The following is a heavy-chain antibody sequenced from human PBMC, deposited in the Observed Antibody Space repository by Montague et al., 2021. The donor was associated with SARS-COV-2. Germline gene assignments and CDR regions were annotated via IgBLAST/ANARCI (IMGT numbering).Heavy chain of an antibody. V-gene: IGHV3-33*06. Sequence: SLRLSCAASGFTFSSYGMHWVRQAPGKGLEWVAVIWYDGSNKYYADSVKGRFTISRDNSKNTLYLQMNSLRAEDTAVYYCAKPFYDYIWGSCRQTGYFDYWGQGTLVTVSS. CDR1: GFTFSSYG. J-gene: IGHJ4*02. CDR3: AKPFYDYIWGSCRQTGYFDY. D-gene: IGHD3-16*02. CDR2: IWYDGSNK.